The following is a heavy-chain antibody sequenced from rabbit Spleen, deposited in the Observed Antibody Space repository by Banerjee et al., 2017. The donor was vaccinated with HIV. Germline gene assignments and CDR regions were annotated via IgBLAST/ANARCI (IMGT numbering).Heavy chain of an antibody. CDR2: IDTNDGDT. Sequence: QSLEESGGDLVKPGASLTLTCTASGFSFSNNYYICWVRQAPGKGLEWIACIDTNDGDTDYANWPKGRFTISKTSSTTVTLQMTSLTAADTATYFCARDLVTVIGWNFNLWGQGTLVTVS. CDR3: ARDLVTVIGWNFNL. J-gene: IGHJ4*01. D-gene: IGHD1-1*01. CDR1: GFSFSNNYY. V-gene: IGHV1S40*01.